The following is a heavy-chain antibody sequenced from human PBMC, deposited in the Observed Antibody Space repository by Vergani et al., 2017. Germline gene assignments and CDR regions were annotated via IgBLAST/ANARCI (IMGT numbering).Heavy chain of an antibody. CDR1: GGTFSSYT. CDR3: AGAYHDSNGFDY. V-gene: IGHV1-69*02. Sequence: QVQLVQSGAEVKKPGSSVKVSCKASGGTFSSYTISWVRQAPGQGLEWMGRIIPILGIANYAQKFQGRVTITADKSTSTAYMELSSLRSEDTAVYYCAGAYHDSNGFDYWGQGTLVTVSS. D-gene: IGHD3-22*01. J-gene: IGHJ4*02. CDR2: IIPILGIA.